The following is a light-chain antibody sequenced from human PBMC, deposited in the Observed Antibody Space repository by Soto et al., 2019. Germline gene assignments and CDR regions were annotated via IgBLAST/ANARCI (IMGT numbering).Light chain of an antibody. V-gene: IGLV1-40*01. CDR2: GNN. Sequence: QSVLTQPPSVSGAPGQTITISCTGSSSNIGAGYDVHWYQQLPGRAPKLLIYGNNNRPSGVPDRFSGSKSGTSVSLAITGLRGEDEADYYCQSYDSSLSGGVFGGGTKLTVL. CDR3: QSYDSSLSGGV. CDR1: SSNIGAGYD. J-gene: IGLJ3*02.